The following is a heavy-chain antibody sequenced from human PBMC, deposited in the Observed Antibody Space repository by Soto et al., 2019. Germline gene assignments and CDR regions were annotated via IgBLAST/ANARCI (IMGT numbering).Heavy chain of an antibody. CDR3: ARSDMGIVVHDY. CDR1: GGSISSGGYY. D-gene: IGHD3-22*01. J-gene: IGHJ4*02. Sequence: QVQLQESGPGLVKPSQTLSLTCTVSGGSISSGGYYWSWISQHPGKGLEWIGYIYYSGSTYYNPSLKSRVTISVDTSKNQFSLKLSYVTASDTAVYYCARSDMGIVVHDYWGQGNLVTVAS. V-gene: IGHV4-31*03. CDR2: IYYSGST.